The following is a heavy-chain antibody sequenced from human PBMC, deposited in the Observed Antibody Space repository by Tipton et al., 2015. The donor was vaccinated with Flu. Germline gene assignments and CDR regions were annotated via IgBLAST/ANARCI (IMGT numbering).Heavy chain of an antibody. Sequence: LRLSCTVSGGSISSSSYYWGWIRQPPGKGLEWIGSIYFSGNTYYNPSLKSRVTISVDTSKNQFSLKVSSVTAADTAVYYCARDLWNDRRAYYYYGVDVWVQGTTVTVSS. V-gene: IGHV4-39*07. D-gene: IGHD1-1*01. CDR1: GGSISSSSYY. J-gene: IGHJ6*02. CDR2: IYFSGNT. CDR3: ARDLWNDRRAYYYYGVDV.